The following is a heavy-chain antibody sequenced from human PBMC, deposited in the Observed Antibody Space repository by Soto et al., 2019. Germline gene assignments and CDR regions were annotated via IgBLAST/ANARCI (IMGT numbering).Heavy chain of an antibody. D-gene: IGHD2-15*01. CDR1: GFSLSNYF. J-gene: IGHJ6*02. V-gene: IGHV3-30-3*01. CDR2: ISYDGSKK. Sequence: HVQLVESGGGVVQPGRSLRLSCAASGFSLSNYFMHWVRQAPGKGLEWVAIISYDGSKKHYADSVKGRFTISRDNSKNALYVPMHSLRAEDPAVYRCARGDNYYGMDVWGQGTTVTVSS. CDR3: ARGDNYYGMDV.